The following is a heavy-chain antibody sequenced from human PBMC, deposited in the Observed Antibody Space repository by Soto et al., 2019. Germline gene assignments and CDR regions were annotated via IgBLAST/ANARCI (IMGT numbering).Heavy chain of an antibody. V-gene: IGHV1-69*13. D-gene: IGHD1-26*01. CDR3: ARSDSGSYFSSYYYYYYGMDV. Sequence: SVKVSCKASGGTFSSYAISWVRQAPGQGLEWMGGIIPIFGTANYAQKFQGRVTITADESTSTAYMELSSLRSEDTAVYYCARSDSGSYFSSYYYYYYGMDVWGQGTTVTVSS. CDR2: IIPIFGTA. CDR1: GGTFSSYA. J-gene: IGHJ6*02.